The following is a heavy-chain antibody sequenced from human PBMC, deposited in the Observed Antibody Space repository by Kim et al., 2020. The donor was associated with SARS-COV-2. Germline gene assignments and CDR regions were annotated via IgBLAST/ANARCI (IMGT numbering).Heavy chain of an antibody. CDR2: INNGGNP. V-gene: IGHV3-23*01. CDR1: GFTFSSRA. J-gene: IGHJ4*02. D-gene: IGHD6-19*01. CDR3: AKDHPSSGWPAFDS. Sequence: GGSLRLSCVASGFTFSSRAMSWVRQTPGKALEWVASINNGGNPYYADSVKGRFTVSRDIAKATLYLQMNSLRAEDTALYYCAKDHPSSGWPAFDSWGQGTPDTVSS.